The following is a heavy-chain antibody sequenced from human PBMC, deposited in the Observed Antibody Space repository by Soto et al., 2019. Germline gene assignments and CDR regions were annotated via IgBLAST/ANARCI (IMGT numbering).Heavy chain of an antibody. D-gene: IGHD2-21*01. V-gene: IGHV2-5*02. Sequence: QITLKESGPTVVKPTQTLTLTCTFSGFSLITSGEGVAWIRQPPGKALEWLAVIYWDDDKRYSPSLKSRLTITRDTSKNQVILTMTSMDPVDTATYYCAHRRVDNWFDPWGQGTLVTVSS. CDR3: AHRRVDNWFDP. CDR2: IYWDDDK. J-gene: IGHJ5*02. CDR1: GFSLITSGEG.